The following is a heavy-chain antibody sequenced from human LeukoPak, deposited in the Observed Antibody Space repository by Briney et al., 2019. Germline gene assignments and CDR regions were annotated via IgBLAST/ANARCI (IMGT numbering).Heavy chain of an antibody. V-gene: IGHV3-21*01. D-gene: IGHD2-2*01. Sequence: SGGSLRLSCAASGFTFRSYGMNWVRQAPGKGLEWVSAIDPSSTYIYYADSVKGRFTISRDNAENSLYLQMNSLRVEDTAVYYCARAPTVLVGYCSSSSCQADYWGQGTLVTVSS. CDR1: GFTFRSYG. CDR2: IDPSSTYI. J-gene: IGHJ4*02. CDR3: ARAPTVLVGYCSSSSCQADY.